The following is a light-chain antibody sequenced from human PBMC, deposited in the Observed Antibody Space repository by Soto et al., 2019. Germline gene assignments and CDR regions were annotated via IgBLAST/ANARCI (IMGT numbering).Light chain of an antibody. CDR1: QGISSY. V-gene: IGKV1-8*01. Sequence: AILMTQSPSSFSASTGDRVTITCRASQGISSYLAWYQQKPGTAPKLLIYAASTLQSGVPSRFSGSRSWTDFTLTISCLQSEDFATYYCQQYYSYPRTFGQENNVEIK. CDR3: QQYYSYPRT. CDR2: AAS. J-gene: IGKJ1*01.